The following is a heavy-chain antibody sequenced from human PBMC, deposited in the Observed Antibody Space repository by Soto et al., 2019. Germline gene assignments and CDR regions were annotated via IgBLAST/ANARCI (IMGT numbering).Heavy chain of an antibody. CDR2: IGYDGSNK. CDR3: ARESPYCRSTSCPFDY. D-gene: IGHD2-2*01. J-gene: IGHJ4*02. V-gene: IGHV3-33*01. Sequence: PGGSLRLSCAASGLTFKSYGMHWVRQAPGKGLEWVAVIGYDGSNKYYADSVKGRFTISRDNSKNTLYLQMNSLRAEDTAVYYCARESPYCRSTSCPFDYWGQGTLVTVSS. CDR1: GLTFKSYG.